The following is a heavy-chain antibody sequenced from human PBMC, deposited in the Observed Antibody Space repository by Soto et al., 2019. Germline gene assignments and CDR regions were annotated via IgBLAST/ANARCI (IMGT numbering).Heavy chain of an antibody. J-gene: IGHJ4*02. V-gene: IGHV1-69*02. CDR1: GGTFSSYT. Sequence: ASVKVSCKASGGTFSSYTISWVRQAPGQGLEWMGRIIPILGIANYAQKFQGRVTITADKSTSTAYMELSSLRSEDTAVYYCARGRDGYSTFDYWGQGTLVTVSS. CDR2: IIPILGIA. CDR3: ARGRDGYSTFDY. D-gene: IGHD4-4*01.